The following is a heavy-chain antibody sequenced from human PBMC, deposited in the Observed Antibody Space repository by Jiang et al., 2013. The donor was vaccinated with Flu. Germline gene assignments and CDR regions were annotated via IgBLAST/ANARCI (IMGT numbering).Heavy chain of an antibody. CDR1: GFTFSSYG. Sequence: VQLLESGGGVVQPGRSLRLSCAASGFTFSSYGMHWVRQAPGKGLEWVAVISYDGSNKYYADSVKGRFTISRDNSKNTLYLQMNSLRAEDTAVYYCAKDLKLVGGGDYWGQGTLGHRLL. CDR2: ISYDGSNK. J-gene: IGHJ4*02. V-gene: IGHV3-30*18. CDR3: AKDLKLVGGGDY. D-gene: IGHD2-21*01.